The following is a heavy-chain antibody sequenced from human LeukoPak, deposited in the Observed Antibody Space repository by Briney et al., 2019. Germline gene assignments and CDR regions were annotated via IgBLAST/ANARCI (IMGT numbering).Heavy chain of an antibody. CDR1: GFTFSSYA. Sequence: PGGSLRLSCAASGFTFSSYAMYWVCQAPGKGREGVSGIFGSGGSTHYADSVKGRFTISRDNSKNTVYLQMNSLRAEDTAVYYCAKTTTGYSSGRFPGWPVDYWGQGTLVTVSS. V-gene: IGHV3-23*01. J-gene: IGHJ4*02. D-gene: IGHD6-19*01. CDR3: AKTTTGYSSGRFPGWPVDY. CDR2: IFGSGGST.